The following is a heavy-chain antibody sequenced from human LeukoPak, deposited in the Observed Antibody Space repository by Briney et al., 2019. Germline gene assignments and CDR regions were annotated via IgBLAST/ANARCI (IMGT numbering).Heavy chain of an antibody. D-gene: IGHD1-26*01. Sequence: PSETLSLTCTVSGGSISNYYWSWIRQSAGKGLEWIGRIHSSGSTNFNPSLRSRVTISADTSKHQFSLWLTSVTAADTALYYCARGIATITRDSFDVWGLGTMVTVSS. V-gene: IGHV4-4*07. CDR3: ARGIATITRDSFDV. CDR2: IHSSGST. CDR1: GGSISNYY. J-gene: IGHJ3*01.